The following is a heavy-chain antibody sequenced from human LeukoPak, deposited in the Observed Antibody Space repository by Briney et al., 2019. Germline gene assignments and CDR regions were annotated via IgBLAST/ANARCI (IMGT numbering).Heavy chain of an antibody. CDR1: GYTSTSYG. D-gene: IGHD1-26*01. V-gene: IGHV1-18*01. J-gene: IGHJ3*02. CDR2: ISAYNGNT. Sequence: ASVKVSCKASGYTSTSYGISWVRQAPGQGLEWMGWISAYNGNTNYAQKLQGRVTMTTDTSTSTAYMELRSLRSDDTAVYYCASSVGATWTGDAFDIWGQGTMVTVSS. CDR3: ASSVGATWTGDAFDI.